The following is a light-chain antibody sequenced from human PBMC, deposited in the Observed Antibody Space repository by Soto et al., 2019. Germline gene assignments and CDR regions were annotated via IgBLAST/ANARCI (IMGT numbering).Light chain of an antibody. Sequence: QSALTQPPSASGSPGQSVTISCTGTSSDVGGYNSVSWYQQHPGKAPKLMICEVSKRPSGVPDRFSGSKSGNTASLTVSGLQAEDEADYYCSSYAGNNNLVFGGGTKLTVL. V-gene: IGLV2-8*01. CDR1: SSDVGGYNS. CDR3: SSYAGNNNLV. J-gene: IGLJ3*02. CDR2: EVS.